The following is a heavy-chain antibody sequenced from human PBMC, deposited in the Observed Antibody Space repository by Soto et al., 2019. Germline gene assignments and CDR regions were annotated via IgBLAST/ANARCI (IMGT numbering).Heavy chain of an antibody. V-gene: IGHV4-39*01. CDR1: GGYVRSGGYH. CDR3: ARSISVAMDF. D-gene: IGHD6-19*01. J-gene: IGHJ4*02. CDR2: IYYSGTT. Sequence: PSETQSLTCTVSGGYVRSGGYHWGWIRQPPGKGLEWIGSIYYSGTTYYNPSLKSRVTISVDTSKNQFSLKLSSVTAADTAVYYCARSISVAMDFWGQGTLVTVSS.